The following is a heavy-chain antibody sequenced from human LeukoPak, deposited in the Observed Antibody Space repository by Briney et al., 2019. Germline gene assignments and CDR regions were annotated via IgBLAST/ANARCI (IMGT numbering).Heavy chain of an antibody. D-gene: IGHD4-23*01. J-gene: IGHJ4*02. V-gene: IGHV1-2*02. CDR2: INPNSGGT. CDR3: AGDYGGNSGTFDY. CDR1: GYTFTGYY. Sequence: ASVEVSCKASGYTFTGYYMHWVRQAPGQGLEWMGWINPNSGGTNYAQKFQGRVTMTRDTSISTAYMELSRLRSDDTAVYYCAGDYGGNSGTFDYWGQGTLVTVSS.